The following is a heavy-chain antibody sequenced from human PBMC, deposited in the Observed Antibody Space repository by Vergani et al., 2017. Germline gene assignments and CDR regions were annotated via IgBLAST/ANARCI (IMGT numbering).Heavy chain of an antibody. CDR1: GGSFNTYY. CDR2: IYSTGST. Sequence: QVQLQESGPGLVKPSETLSLTCTVSGGSFNTYYWSWIRQSPGKGLEWIGYIYSTGSTNYNPSLNSRVTMSVDTSKNQFSLKLSSVTAADTAVYYCARDGSSGGYGKDAFDIWGQGTMVTVSS. J-gene: IGHJ3*02. CDR3: ARDGSSGGYGKDAFDI. D-gene: IGHD5-12*01. V-gene: IGHV4-59*12.